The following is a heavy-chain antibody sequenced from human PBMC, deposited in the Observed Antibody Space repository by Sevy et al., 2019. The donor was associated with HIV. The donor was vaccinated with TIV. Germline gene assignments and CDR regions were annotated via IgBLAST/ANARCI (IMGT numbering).Heavy chain of an antibody. Sequence: ASVKVSCKASGGSFSNFPVSWVRQAPGQGLEWMGMIISKFGTTDYAQKFQGRVTITADESTTTAYMELTSLRSEDTAVYYCAREIPDYVSGYYSVDAFDVWGQGTNVTVSS. CDR2: IISKFGTT. CDR3: AREIPDYVSGYYSVDAFDV. V-gene: IGHV1-69*13. CDR1: GGSFSNFP. J-gene: IGHJ3*01. D-gene: IGHD3-22*01.